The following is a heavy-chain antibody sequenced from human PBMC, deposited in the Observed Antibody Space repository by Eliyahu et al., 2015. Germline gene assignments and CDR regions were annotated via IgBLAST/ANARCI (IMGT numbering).Heavy chain of an antibody. Sequence: EVQLLESGGGLVQPXGSLRLSCXASGXXFXNYAMTWVRQAPGKGXEXVSSLSGSGDTTDYADSVQGRFTISRDNSRNTLYVQLNSLRVEDTAIYYCAKGTYSSGWYRGAFDSWGQGTLVTVSS. V-gene: IGHV3-23*01. CDR2: LSGSGDTT. J-gene: IGHJ4*02. D-gene: IGHD6-19*01. CDR3: AKGTYSSGWYRGAFDS. CDR1: GXXFXNYA.